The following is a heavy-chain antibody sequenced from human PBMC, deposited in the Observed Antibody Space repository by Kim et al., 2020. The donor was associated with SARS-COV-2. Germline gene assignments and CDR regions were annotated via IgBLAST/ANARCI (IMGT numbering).Heavy chain of an antibody. CDR3: ARGHPVLRYFDYFSAGGDLFDI. D-gene: IGHD3-9*01. J-gene: IGHJ3*02. CDR1: GFTFSNFE. Sequence: GGSLRLSCAASGFTFSNFEMHWVRQSPGRGLEWVSILSSDGSEKYYADSVKGRFTISRDNSKNALYLQMNSLRAEDTAVYYCARGHPVLRYFDYFSAGGDLFDIWGLGTMVTVSS. V-gene: IGHV3-33*05. CDR2: LSSDGSEK.